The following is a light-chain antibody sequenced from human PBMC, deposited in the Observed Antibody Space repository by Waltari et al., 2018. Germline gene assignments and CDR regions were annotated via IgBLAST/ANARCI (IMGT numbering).Light chain of an antibody. CDR3: GAWDASLNGYV. Sequence: QSVLTQPPSASGTPGPRVTISCSGSSSNNGSNVLNWYQQPPGTAPKPLIHSSNQRPSGVPDRFSGSKSGTSASLAISGLQSEDEADYHCGAWDASLNGYVFGTGTKVTVL. V-gene: IGLV1-44*01. CDR1: SSNNGSNV. J-gene: IGLJ1*01. CDR2: SSN.